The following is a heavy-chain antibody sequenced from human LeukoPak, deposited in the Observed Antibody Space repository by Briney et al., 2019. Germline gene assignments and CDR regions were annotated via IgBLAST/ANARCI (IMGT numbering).Heavy chain of an antibody. CDR3: AREIIQYSSSWYEMGLFDY. V-gene: IGHV4-61*02. CDR2: IYTSGST. J-gene: IGHJ4*02. CDR1: GGSISSGSYY. Sequence: SQTLSLTCTVSGGSISSGSYYWSWIRQPAGKGLEWIGRIYTSGSTNYNPSLKSRVTISVDTSKNQFSLKLSSVTAADTAVYYCAREIIQYSSSWYEMGLFDYWGQGTLVTVSS. D-gene: IGHD6-13*01.